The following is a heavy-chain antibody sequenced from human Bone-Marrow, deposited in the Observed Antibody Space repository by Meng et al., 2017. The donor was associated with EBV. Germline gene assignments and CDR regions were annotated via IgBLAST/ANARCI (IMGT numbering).Heavy chain of an antibody. Sequence: QVRLVQSGAGGKKPGSSVKVSCKTSGGTFRSDAVSWVRQAPGQGLEWMGGLIPMSDAPHYAQKFQDRVRITADESTSTHYMDLSGLRSEDTAVYYCASESGRGFTPDYWGQGTLVTVSS. CDR1: GGTFRSDA. V-gene: IGHV1-69*01. CDR3: ASESGRGFTPDY. J-gene: IGHJ4*02. D-gene: IGHD3-10*01. CDR2: LIPMSDAP.